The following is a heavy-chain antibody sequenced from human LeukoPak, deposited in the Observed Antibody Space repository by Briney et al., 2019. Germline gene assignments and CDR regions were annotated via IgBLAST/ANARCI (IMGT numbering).Heavy chain of an antibody. CDR1: GYTFTGYY. CDR3: ARMDSGSFLDY. CDR2: INPNSGGT. V-gene: IGHV1-2*06. Sequence: GESLKISCKGSGYTFTGYYMHWVRQAPGQGLEWMGRINPNSGGTNYAQKFQGRVTMTRDTSISTAYMELSRLRSDDTAVYYCARMDSGSFLDYWGQGTLVTVSS. D-gene: IGHD1-26*01. J-gene: IGHJ4*02.